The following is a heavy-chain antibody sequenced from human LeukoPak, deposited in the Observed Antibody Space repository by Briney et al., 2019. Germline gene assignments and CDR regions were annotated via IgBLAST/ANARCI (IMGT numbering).Heavy chain of an antibody. J-gene: IGHJ4*02. Sequence: GGSLRLSCAASGFTFSTYAMTWVRQAPGKGLEWVSVISGSGGTTYYADSVKGRFTLSGDNSKNTVFLQMNSLRAEDTAVYYCAKSIGGVVVVAADYWGQGTLVTVSS. CDR3: AKSIGGVVVVAADY. CDR2: ISGSGGTT. D-gene: IGHD2-15*01. CDR1: GFTFSTYA. V-gene: IGHV3-23*01.